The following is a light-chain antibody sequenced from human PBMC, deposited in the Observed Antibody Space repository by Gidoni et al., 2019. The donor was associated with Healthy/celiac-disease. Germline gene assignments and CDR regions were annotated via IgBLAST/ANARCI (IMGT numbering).Light chain of an antibody. CDR3: QRSYRTPF. CDR2: AAS. Sequence: DIQMTQSPSSLSASVVDRVTITCRASQSISSYLNWYQQKPGKAPKLLIYAASSLQSGVPARFSGSGSGTDFTLTISSQQPEDFATYYCQRSYRTPFFGQGTKLEIK. J-gene: IGKJ2*01. CDR1: QSISSY. V-gene: IGKV1-39*01.